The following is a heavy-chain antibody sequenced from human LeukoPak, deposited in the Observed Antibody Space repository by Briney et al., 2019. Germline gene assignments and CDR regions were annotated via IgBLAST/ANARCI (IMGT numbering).Heavy chain of an antibody. J-gene: IGHJ4*02. D-gene: IGHD6-13*01. CDR1: GGSFINYY. Sequence: SETLSLTCTVSGGSFINYYWNWTRQPAGKALEWIGRISTSGSTNYNPSVNTRVTMSIDTSKNQFSLKLRSVTAADTAVYYCARGPYTSTWSFDYWGQGTRVTVSS. V-gene: IGHV4-4*07. CDR3: ARGPYTSTWSFDY. CDR2: ISTSGST.